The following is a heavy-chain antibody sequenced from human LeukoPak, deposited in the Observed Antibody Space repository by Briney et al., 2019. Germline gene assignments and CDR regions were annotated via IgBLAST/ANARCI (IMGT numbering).Heavy chain of an antibody. J-gene: IGHJ4*02. CDR1: GFTFSRYW. V-gene: IGHV3-7*01. CDR2: IKVDGSEK. D-gene: IGHD2-15*01. CDR3: ARDRCSGGSCYPLN. Sequence: GGSLRLSCAVSGFTFSRYWMTWVRQAPGKGLEWVANIKVDGSEKYYVDAVKGRFTISRDNAKDSLYLQMNSLRAEDTAVYYCARDRCSGGSCYPLNWGQGTLVTVSS.